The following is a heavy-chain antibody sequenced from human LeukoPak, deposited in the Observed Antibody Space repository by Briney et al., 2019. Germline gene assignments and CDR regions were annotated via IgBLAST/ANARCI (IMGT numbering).Heavy chain of an antibody. D-gene: IGHD2-2*01. V-gene: IGHV3-9*03. J-gene: IGHJ4*02. CDR3: AKDHCSSTSCRSYYFDY. CDR2: ISWNSGSI. Sequence: GGFLRLSCAASGFTFDDYAMHWVRQAPGKGLEWVSGISWNSGSIGYADSVKGRFTISRDNAKNSLYLQMNSLRAEDMALYYCAKDHCSSTSCRSYYFDYWGQGTLVTVSS. CDR1: GFTFDDYA.